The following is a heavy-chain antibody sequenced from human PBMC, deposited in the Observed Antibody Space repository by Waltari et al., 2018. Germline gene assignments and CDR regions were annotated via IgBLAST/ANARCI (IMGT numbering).Heavy chain of an antibody. CDR3: TRDSSSGWAPASSDY. CDR1: GFTFGDYA. D-gene: IGHD6-19*01. V-gene: IGHV3-49*04. J-gene: IGHJ4*02. Sequence: EVQLVESGGGLVQPGRSLRLSCTASGFTFGDYAMSWVRQAPGKGLEGVGFIRSKGYGGTTEYAASVKGRFTISRDDSKSIAYLQMNSLKTEDTAVYYCTRDSSSGWAPASSDYWGQGTLVTVSS. CDR2: IRSKGYGGTT.